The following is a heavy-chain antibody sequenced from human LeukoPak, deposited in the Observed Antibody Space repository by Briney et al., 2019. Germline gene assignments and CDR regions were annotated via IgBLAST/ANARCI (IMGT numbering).Heavy chain of an antibody. CDR3: GASRQYVGAFDI. CDR1: GFTFSSYE. V-gene: IGHV3-48*03. D-gene: IGHD3-16*01. CDR2: ISTSSGTI. Sequence: PGGSVGLSCAASGFTFSSYELYWVRQAPGKGLEWISYISTSSGTIKYANSVRGRFTISRDDARESLYLQMNSLRAEDTAIYYCGASRQYVGAFDIWGQRTVVTVSS. J-gene: IGHJ3*02.